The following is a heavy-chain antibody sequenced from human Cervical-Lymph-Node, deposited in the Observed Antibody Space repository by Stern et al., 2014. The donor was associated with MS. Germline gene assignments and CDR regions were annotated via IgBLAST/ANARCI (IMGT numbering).Heavy chain of an antibody. CDR1: GFTFSNYG. CDR2: ISSAGSKR. J-gene: IGHJ6*02. D-gene: IGHD3-10*01. V-gene: IGHV3-30*18. Sequence: VQLVESGGGVVQPGRSLRLSCAASGFTFSNYGMHWVRQAPGKGLEWVGVISSAGSKRYYADSVKGRFTSSRDNSKNTLYLQMDSLRAEDTAVYYCAKDAGGYYGSGTLGGMDVWGQGTTVTVSS. CDR3: AKDAGGYYGSGTLGGMDV.